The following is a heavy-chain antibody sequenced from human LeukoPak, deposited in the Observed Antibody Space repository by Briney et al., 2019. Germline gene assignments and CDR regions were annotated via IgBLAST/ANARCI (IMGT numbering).Heavy chain of an antibody. Sequence: GGSLRLSCAASGFTFSSYAMSWVRQAPGKGLEWVSAISGSGGSTHYADSVKDRFTISRDNSKNTLYLQMNSLRAEDTAVYYCARRKPFCTNGVCSHQAYYYYYMDVWGKGTTVTVSS. V-gene: IGHV3-23*01. J-gene: IGHJ6*03. CDR3: ARRKPFCTNGVCSHQAYYYYYMDV. D-gene: IGHD2-8*01. CDR1: GFTFSSYA. CDR2: ISGSGGST.